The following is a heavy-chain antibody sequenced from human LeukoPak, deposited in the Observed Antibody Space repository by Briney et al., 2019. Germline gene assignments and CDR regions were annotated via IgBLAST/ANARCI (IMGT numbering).Heavy chain of an antibody. CDR3: ASGAQWLVPFDY. V-gene: IGHV1-46*01. J-gene: IGHJ4*02. Sequence: ASVKVSCKASDTTSPANKCHGLGRPPDKGLEGMGIINPSGGSTSYVQKFQGRVTMTRDTSTSTVYMELSSLRSEDTAVYYCASGAQWLVPFDYWGQGTLVTVSS. CDR1: DTTSPAN. CDR2: INPSGGST. D-gene: IGHD6-19*01.